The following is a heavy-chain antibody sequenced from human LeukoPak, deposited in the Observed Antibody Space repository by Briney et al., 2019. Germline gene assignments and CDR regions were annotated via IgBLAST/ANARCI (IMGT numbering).Heavy chain of an antibody. CDR2: VYYSGSI. V-gene: IGHV4-39*01. CDR1: GGSISSSDYY. CDR3: ARQTFYDFSRRAFDI. D-gene: IGHD3-3*01. Sequence: SETLSLTCTVSGGSISSSDYYWGWIRQPPGKGLEWIGSVYYSGSIYYNPSLKSRVTISVDTSKNQFSLKLTSEAAADTALYYCARQTFYDFSRRAFDIWGQGTLVTVSS. J-gene: IGHJ3*02.